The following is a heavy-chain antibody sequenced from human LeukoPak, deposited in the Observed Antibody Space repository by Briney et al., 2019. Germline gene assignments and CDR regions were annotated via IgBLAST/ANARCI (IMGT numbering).Heavy chain of an antibody. CDR3: ARLMQYSSSWYGSYYYGMDV. Sequence: RASVTVSFKASGYTFTNYDINWVRQATGQGLEWMGWMNPNSGNTGYVQKFHGRVIKTRNTSISTAYMGLSSLRSEDTAVYYCARLMQYSSSWYGSYYYGMDVWGQGTTVTVSS. V-gene: IGHV1-8*01. CDR1: GYTFTNYD. D-gene: IGHD6-13*01. CDR2: MNPNSGNT. J-gene: IGHJ6*02.